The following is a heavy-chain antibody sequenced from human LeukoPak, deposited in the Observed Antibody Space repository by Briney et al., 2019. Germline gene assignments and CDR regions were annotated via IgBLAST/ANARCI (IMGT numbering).Heavy chain of an antibody. CDR2: FDPEDGET. CDR1: GHTLTELS. J-gene: IGHJ4*02. Sequence: ASVKVSCKVSGHTLTELSMHWVRQAPGKGLEWMGGFDPEDGETIYAQKFQGRVTMTEDTSTDTAYMELSSLRSEDTAVYYCATSGGYSYGFGDYFDYWGQGTLVTVSS. CDR3: ATSGGYSYGFGDYFDY. V-gene: IGHV1-24*01. D-gene: IGHD5-18*01.